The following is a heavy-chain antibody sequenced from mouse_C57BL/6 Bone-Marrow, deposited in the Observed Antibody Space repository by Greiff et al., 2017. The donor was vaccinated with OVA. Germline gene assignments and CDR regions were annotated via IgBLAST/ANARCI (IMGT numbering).Heavy chain of an antibody. CDR2: ISSGGSYT. CDR3: ARRSYYYGSPPFAY. D-gene: IGHD1-1*01. J-gene: IGHJ3*01. V-gene: IGHV5-6*02. Sequence: EVKLMESGGDLVKPGGSLKLSCAASGFTFSSYGMSWVRQTPDKRLEWVATISSGGSYTYYPDSVKGRFTISRDNAKNTLYLQMSSLKSEDTAMYYCARRSYYYGSPPFAYWGQGTLVTVSA. CDR1: GFTFSSYG.